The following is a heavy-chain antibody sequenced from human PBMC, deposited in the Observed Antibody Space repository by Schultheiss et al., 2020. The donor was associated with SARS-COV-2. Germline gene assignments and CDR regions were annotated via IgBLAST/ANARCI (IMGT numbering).Heavy chain of an antibody. CDR1: GGSISSGGYY. CDR2: IYYSGST. Sequence: LRLSCTVSGGSISSGGYYWSWIRQHPGKGLEWIGYIYYSGSTYYNPSLKSRVTMSVDTSKNQFSLTVRSVTAADTAVYYCARVATPGWWFDPWGQGTLVTVSS. CDR3: ARVATPGWWFDP. J-gene: IGHJ5*02. V-gene: IGHV4-31*03. D-gene: IGHD5-12*01.